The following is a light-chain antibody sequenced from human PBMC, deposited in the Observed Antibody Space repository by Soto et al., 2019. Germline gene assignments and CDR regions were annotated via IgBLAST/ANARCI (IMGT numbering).Light chain of an antibody. Sequence: EIALAQSPATLSLTPGEGATISCRASQSVGIYLAWYQQKPGQAPRLLIYDASNRATDIPAKFSASGSGTDFSLTISSLEPEDFAIYYCQQGNNWPLISFGQGTRLEIK. J-gene: IGKJ5*01. CDR2: DAS. V-gene: IGKV3-11*01. CDR1: QSVGIY. CDR3: QQGNNWPLIS.